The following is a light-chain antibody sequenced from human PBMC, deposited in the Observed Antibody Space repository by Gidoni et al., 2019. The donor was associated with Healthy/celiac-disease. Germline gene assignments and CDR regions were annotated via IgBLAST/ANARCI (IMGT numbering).Light chain of an antibody. Sequence: EMALTQYPATLSLSPGERATLSCRASQSVSSYLAWYQQKPGQAPRLLIYDASNRATGLPARFSGSGSGTDFTLTISSLEPEDFAVYYCQQRSNWRSSFGQGTKLEIK. J-gene: IGKJ2*04. V-gene: IGKV3-11*01. CDR3: QQRSNWRSS. CDR2: DAS. CDR1: QSVSSY.